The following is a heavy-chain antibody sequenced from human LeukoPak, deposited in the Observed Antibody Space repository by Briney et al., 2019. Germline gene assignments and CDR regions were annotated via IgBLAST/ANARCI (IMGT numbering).Heavy chain of an antibody. CDR3: ARRGGSSSRRSPIDY. CDR2: IKQDGSQR. V-gene: IGHV3-7*01. D-gene: IGHD6-6*01. J-gene: IGHJ4*02. CDR1: GFTFSDYW. Sequence: GGSLRLSCTASGFTFSDYWMTWVRQAPGKGPEWVANIKQDGSQRYYVDSVRGRFTISRDNAKNSLFLQMNGLRAEDTAVYYCARRGGSSSRRSPIDYWGQGTLVTVSP.